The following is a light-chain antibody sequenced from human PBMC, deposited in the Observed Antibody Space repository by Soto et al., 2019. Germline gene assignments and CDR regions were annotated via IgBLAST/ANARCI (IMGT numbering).Light chain of an antibody. CDR2: DAS. V-gene: IGKV3-11*01. J-gene: IGKJ5*01. CDR1: QSVSSF. CDR3: QQRSDWTIT. Sequence: EIVCTQSPATLSLSPGERARLSCRASQSVSSFLAWYQKKPGQAPRLLVYDASIRATGIPARFSCSGSGTDFTLTISRLETEDFAVYECQQRSDWTITFGQGTRLEIK.